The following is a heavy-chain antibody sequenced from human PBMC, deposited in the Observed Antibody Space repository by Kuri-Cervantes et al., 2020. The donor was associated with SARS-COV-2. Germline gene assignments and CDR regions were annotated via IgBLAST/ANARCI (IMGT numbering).Heavy chain of an antibody. CDR3: ARGGGYSYPRY. V-gene: IGHV3-11*04. D-gene: IGHD5-18*01. J-gene: IGHJ4*02. CDR2: ISSSGSTI. CDR1: GFTFSDYY. Sequence: LSLTCAASGFTFSDYYMSWIRQAPGKGLEWVSYISSSGSTIYYADSVKGRFTISRDNSKNTLYLQMGSLRAEDMAVYYCARGGGYSYPRYWGQGTLVTVSS.